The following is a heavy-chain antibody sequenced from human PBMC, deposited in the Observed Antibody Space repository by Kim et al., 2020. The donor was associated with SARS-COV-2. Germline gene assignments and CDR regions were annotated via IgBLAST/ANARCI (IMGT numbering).Heavy chain of an antibody. CDR1: GFTFSSYD. CDR3: ARGTGPHSSWYYYNKPNSYGMDV. CDR2: IGTAGDT. D-gene: IGHD6-13*01. V-gene: IGHV3-13*01. J-gene: IGHJ6*02. Sequence: GGSLRLSCAASGFTFSSYDMHWVRQATGKGLEWVSAIGTAGDTYYPGSVKGRFTISRENAKNSLYLQMNSLRAGDTAVYYCARGTGPHSSWYYYNKPNSYGMDVWGQGTTVTVSS.